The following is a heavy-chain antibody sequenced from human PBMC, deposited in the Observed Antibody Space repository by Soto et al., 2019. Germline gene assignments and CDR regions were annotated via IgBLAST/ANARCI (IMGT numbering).Heavy chain of an antibody. Sequence: QVQLVQSGAEVKKPGSSVKVSCKASGGTFSSYAISWVRQAPGQGLEWMGGIIPIFGTANYAQKFQGRVTITADESTSTAYMELSSLRSEDTAMYYCARVGYSYGYGGYYFDYWGQGTLVTVSS. V-gene: IGHV1-69*01. J-gene: IGHJ4*02. D-gene: IGHD5-18*01. CDR3: ARVGYSYGYGGYYFDY. CDR2: IIPIFGTA. CDR1: GGTFSSYA.